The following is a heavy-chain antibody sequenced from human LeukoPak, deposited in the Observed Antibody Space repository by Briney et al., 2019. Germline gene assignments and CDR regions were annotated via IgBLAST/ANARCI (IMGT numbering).Heavy chain of an antibody. CDR1: GFTFSDYY. CDR3: ARELAVVGAVDAFDI. D-gene: IGHD2-15*01. J-gene: IGHJ3*02. CDR2: ISSSGSTI. V-gene: IGHV3-11*01. Sequence: GGSLRLSCAASGFTFSDYYMSWIRQAPGKGLEWVSYISSSGSTIYYADSVKGRFSISRDNAKNSLYLQMNSLRAEDTAVYYCARELAVVGAVDAFDIWGQGTLVTVSS.